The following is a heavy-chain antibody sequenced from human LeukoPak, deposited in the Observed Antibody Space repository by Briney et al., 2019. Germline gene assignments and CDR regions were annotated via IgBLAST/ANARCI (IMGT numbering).Heavy chain of an antibody. V-gene: IGHV3-23*01. CDR1: GFTFSSYA. Sequence: PGGSLRLSCAASGFTFSSYAMTWVRKAPGKGLEWVAAMSGNGDTTYYADSVRGRSTISRDNFKNTLYLEMDSLRAEDTAIYYCAKRSTQTTPSNYSYFYMDVWGKGTTVTVS. CDR2: MSGNGDTT. J-gene: IGHJ6*03. D-gene: IGHD4-11*01. CDR3: AKRSTQTTPSNYSYFYMDV.